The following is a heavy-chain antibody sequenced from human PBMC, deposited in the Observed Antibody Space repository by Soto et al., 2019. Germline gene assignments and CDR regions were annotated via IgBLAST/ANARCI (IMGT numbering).Heavy chain of an antibody. CDR3: ARPRLPAAGDYYYYYGMDV. J-gene: IGHJ6*02. CDR2: ISSRSTYI. CDR1: GFTFSKYS. V-gene: IGHV3-21*01. Sequence: LRLSCAASGFTFSKYSVNWVRQAPGKGLEWVSSISSRSTYIFYADSVKGRFTISRDNAKNSLYLQMNSLRAEDTGVYYCARPRLPAAGDYYYYYGMDVWGQGTTVTVSS. D-gene: IGHD6-13*01.